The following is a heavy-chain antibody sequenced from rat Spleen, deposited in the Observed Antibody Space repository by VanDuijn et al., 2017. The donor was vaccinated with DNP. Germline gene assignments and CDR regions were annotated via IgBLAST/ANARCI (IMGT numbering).Heavy chain of an antibody. CDR2: ISHAGGNT. CDR1: GFTFSDYY. J-gene: IGHJ2*01. Sequence: EVQLVESGGGLVQPGRSLKLSCAASGFTFSDYYMAWVRQAPTKGLEWVAYISHAGGNTYYGDSVKGRFTISRDNAKNTLYLQIDSLTSEETATYYCARRSYFFDSWGQGVMVTVSS. V-gene: IGHV5-25*01. CDR3: ARRSYFFDS.